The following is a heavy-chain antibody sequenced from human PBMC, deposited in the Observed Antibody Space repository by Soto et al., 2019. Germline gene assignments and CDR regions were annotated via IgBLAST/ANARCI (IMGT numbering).Heavy chain of an antibody. V-gene: IGHV4-59*01. CDR3: ARLQLVQKVIDY. D-gene: IGHD1-1*01. Sequence: SETLSITCTVSGDSISTYYWSWIRQPPGKGLQWIGYIFYSGGTAYNPSLESRVTISLDMSKKQISLKLSSVTTADTATYFCARLQLVQKVIDYWGQGTLVTVSS. CDR1: GDSISTYY. CDR2: IFYSGGT. J-gene: IGHJ4*02.